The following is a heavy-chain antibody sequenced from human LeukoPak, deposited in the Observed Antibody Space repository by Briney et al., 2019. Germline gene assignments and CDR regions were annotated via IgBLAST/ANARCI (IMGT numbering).Heavy chain of an antibody. J-gene: IGHJ4*02. CDR3: ARGITGYSGFDY. CDR2: FYHSDST. Sequence: GGSLRLSCAASGFSVSSYYMSWVRQAPGKGLEWVSVFYHSDSTYHTDSVKGRFSISRDNSKNTLYLQMNSLRAEDTAVYYCARGITGYSGFDYWGQGTLVTVSS. D-gene: IGHD5-12*01. V-gene: IGHV3-66*01. CDR1: GFSVSSYY.